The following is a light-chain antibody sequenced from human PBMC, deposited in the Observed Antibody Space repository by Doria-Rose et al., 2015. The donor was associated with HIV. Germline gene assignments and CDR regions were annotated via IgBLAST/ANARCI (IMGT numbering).Light chain of an antibody. CDR2: DGS. CDR3: HQYGTSWT. Sequence: EIVLTQSPSTLSLSPGERATLSCKASQSFSSTYLAWYQQKPDQAPSLLIYDGSTRATGIPDRFSASGSGTDFTLTINRLEPEDFALYYCHQYGTSWTFGQGTKVEI. CDR1: QSFSSTY. J-gene: IGKJ1*01. V-gene: IGKV3-20*01.